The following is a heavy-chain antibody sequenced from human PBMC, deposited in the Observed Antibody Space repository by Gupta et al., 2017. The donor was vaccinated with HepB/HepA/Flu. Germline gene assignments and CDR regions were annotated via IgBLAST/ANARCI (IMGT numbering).Heavy chain of an antibody. CDR1: GGSINTYY. D-gene: IGHD2-15*01. Sequence: QVHLQESGPGLVKPSETLSLTCSVSGGSINTYYWSWIRQAPGKGLEFIGYIYYGESVNYSPSLRSRVTISVDTSKNRISLQVNSLTAADTAVYFCARATPEEGYSPSSGTLYYYGLDVWGQGIPVTVSS. CDR3: ARATPEEGYSPSSGTLYYYGLDV. V-gene: IGHV4-59*12. CDR2: IYYGESV. J-gene: IGHJ6*02.